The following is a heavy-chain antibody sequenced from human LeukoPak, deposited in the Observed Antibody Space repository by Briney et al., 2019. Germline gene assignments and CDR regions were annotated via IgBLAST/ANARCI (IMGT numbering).Heavy chain of an antibody. CDR3: ASGGSPASYYYYMDV. Sequence: SETLSLTCTVSGGSISGYYWSWIRQPPGKGLEWIGYIYSSGSTHYNPSLKSRVTISVDTSKNQFSLKLSSVTAADTAVYYCASGGSPASYYYYMDVWSKGTTVTV. CDR2: IYSSGST. CDR1: GGSISGYY. J-gene: IGHJ6*03. V-gene: IGHV4-4*09. D-gene: IGHD1-26*01.